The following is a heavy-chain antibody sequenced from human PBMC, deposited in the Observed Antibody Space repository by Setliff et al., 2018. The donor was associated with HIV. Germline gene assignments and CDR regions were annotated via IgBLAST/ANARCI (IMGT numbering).Heavy chain of an antibody. CDR2: ISTYNGNT. V-gene: IGHV1-18*01. Sequence: RASVKVSCKASGYTFTSYGISWVRQAPGQGLEWMGWISTYNGNTNYAQKLQDRVTMTIDTATRTAYMEVRSLRSDDTAVYYCAREPSGWYSKDNWFDPRGQGTLVTVSS. J-gene: IGHJ5*02. CDR3: AREPSGWYSKDNWFDP. CDR1: GYTFTSYG. D-gene: IGHD6-19*01.